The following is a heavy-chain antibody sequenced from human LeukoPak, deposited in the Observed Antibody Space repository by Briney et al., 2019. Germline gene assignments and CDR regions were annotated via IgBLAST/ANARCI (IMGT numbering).Heavy chain of an antibody. V-gene: IGHV4-30-2*01. CDR1: GGSISSGGYY. J-gene: IGHJ3*02. D-gene: IGHD1-26*01. Sequence: SQTLSLTCTVSGGSISSGGYYWSWIRRPPGKGLEWIGYIYHSGSTYYNPSLKSRVTISVDRSKNQFSLKLSSVTAADTAVYYCARVVSGSYSAFDIWGQGTMVTVSS. CDR3: ARVVSGSYSAFDI. CDR2: IYHSGST.